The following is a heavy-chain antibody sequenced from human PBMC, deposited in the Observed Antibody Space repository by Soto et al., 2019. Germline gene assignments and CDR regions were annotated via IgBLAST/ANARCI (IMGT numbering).Heavy chain of an antibody. J-gene: IGHJ5*02. CDR2: IYPGDSDT. Sequence: PGESLKMSGKSSGYSFTSYWNGWVRQMPGKGLEWMGIIYPGDSDTRYSPSFQGQVTISADKSISTAYLQWSSLKASDTAMYYCARSGYSSSWYDWFDPWGQGTLVTVSS. CDR1: GYSFTSYW. D-gene: IGHD6-13*01. CDR3: ARSGYSSSWYDWFDP. V-gene: IGHV5-51*01.